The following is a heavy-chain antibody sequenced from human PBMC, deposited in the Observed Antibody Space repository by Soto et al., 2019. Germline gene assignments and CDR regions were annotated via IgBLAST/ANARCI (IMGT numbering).Heavy chain of an antibody. Sequence: QVPLVQSGAEVKKPGASVKVSCKASGYTFTSYGISWVRQAPGQGLEWMGWISAYNGNTNYAQKLQGRVTMTTDTSTSTAYMKLSSQRSDDTAVYYCARVLGHCTNGVCYHTGAFDIWGQETMVTVSS. J-gene: IGHJ3*02. CDR1: GYTFTSYG. D-gene: IGHD2-8*01. CDR2: ISAYNGNT. CDR3: ARVLGHCTNGVCYHTGAFDI. V-gene: IGHV1-18*01.